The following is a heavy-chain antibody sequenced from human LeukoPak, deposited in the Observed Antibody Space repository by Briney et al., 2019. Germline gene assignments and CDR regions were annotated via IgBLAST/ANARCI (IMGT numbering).Heavy chain of an antibody. CDR1: GFTFSSYA. V-gene: IGHV3-23*01. CDR3: AKYGAVAAARNGDFDY. D-gene: IGHD6-13*01. J-gene: IGHJ4*02. CDR2: ISGSGGST. Sequence: GGSLRLSCAASGFTFSSYAMSWVRQAPGMGLEWVSAISGSGGSTYYADSVKGRFTISRDNSKNTLYLQMNSLRAEDTAVYYCAKYGAVAAARNGDFDYWGQGTLVTVSS.